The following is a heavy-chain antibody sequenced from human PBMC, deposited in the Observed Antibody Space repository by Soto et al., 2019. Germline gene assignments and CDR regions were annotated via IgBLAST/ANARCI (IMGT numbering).Heavy chain of an antibody. Sequence: GESLKISCNGSGYIFTSYWIGWGRQMPGKGLEWMGIIYPGDSDTKYSPSFQGQVTISADKSISTAYLQWSSLKASDTAMYYCARLRSSSLRYYFDYWGQGTLVTVSS. D-gene: IGHD6-6*01. J-gene: IGHJ4*02. CDR2: IYPGDSDT. CDR3: ARLRSSSLRYYFDY. V-gene: IGHV5-51*01. CDR1: GYIFTSYW.